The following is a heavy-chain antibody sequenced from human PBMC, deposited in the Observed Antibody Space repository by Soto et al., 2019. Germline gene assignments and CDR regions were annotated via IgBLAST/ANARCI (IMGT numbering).Heavy chain of an antibody. V-gene: IGHV1-3*01. CDR3: ARTLTIFGVVIPDAFDI. CDR2: INAGNGNT. J-gene: IGHJ3*02. Sequence: ASVKVSCKASGYTFTSYAMHWVRQAPGQRLEWMGWINAGNGNTKYSQKFQGRVTITRDTSASTAYMELSSLRSEDTAVYYCARTLTIFGVVIPDAFDIWGQGTMVTAS. D-gene: IGHD3-3*01. CDR1: GYTFTSYA.